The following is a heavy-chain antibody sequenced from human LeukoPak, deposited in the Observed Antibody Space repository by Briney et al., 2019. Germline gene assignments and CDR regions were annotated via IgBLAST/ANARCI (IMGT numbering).Heavy chain of an antibody. CDR1: GFTFSSYA. J-gene: IGHJ6*02. CDR2: ISYDGSNK. CDR3: ARGIYSSSWDYYYYGMDV. D-gene: IGHD6-13*01. V-gene: IGHV3-30-3*01. Sequence: GRSLRLSCAASGFTFSSYAMHWVRQAPGKGLEWVAVISYDGSNKYYADSVKGRFTISRDNSKNTLYLQMNSLRAEDTAVYYCARGIYSSSWDYYYYGMDVWGQGTTVTVSS.